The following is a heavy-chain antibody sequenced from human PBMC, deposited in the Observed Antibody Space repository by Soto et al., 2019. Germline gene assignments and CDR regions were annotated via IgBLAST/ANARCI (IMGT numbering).Heavy chain of an antibody. V-gene: IGHV4-31*03. D-gene: IGHD1-26*01. CDR3: AKGDGEYSGSYLGIPWFDP. CDR1: GGSISSGGYY. CDR2: IYYSGST. Sequence: SETLSLTCTVSGGSISSGGYYWSWIRQHPGKGLEWIGYIYYSGSTYYNPSLKSRVTISVDTSKNQFSLKLSSVTAADTAVYYCAKGDGEYSGSYLGIPWFDPWGQGTLVTVSS. J-gene: IGHJ5*02.